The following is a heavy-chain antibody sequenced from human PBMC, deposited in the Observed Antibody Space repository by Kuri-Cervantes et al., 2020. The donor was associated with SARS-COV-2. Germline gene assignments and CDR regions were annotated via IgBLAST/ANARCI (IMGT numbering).Heavy chain of an antibody. D-gene: IGHD2-21*02. CDR2: ISSSSSTI. Sequence: GESLKISCAASGFTFSSYSMNWVRQAPGKGLEWVSYISSSSSTIYYADSVKGRFTISRDNSKNSLYLQMNSLRVEDTALYYCAKDRGDFWYYYMDVWGKGTTVTVSS. J-gene: IGHJ6*03. CDR1: GFTFSSYS. CDR3: AKDRGDFWYYYMDV. V-gene: IGHV3-48*04.